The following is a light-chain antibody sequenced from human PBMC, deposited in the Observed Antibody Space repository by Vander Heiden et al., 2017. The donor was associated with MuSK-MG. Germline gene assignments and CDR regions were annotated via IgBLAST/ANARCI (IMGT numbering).Light chain of an antibody. CDR1: QLGDKC. CDR2: QDS. V-gene: IGLV3-1*01. Sequence: ELTQPPSVSVSPGQTASIPCSGDQLGDKCACWYQQKPGQSRVLVSYQDSTRSSGIPERFSGSNSVNTATLTISGTQDEDEADYYGQACYSSLVVFGGGTKLTVL. CDR3: QACYSSLVV. J-gene: IGLJ2*01.